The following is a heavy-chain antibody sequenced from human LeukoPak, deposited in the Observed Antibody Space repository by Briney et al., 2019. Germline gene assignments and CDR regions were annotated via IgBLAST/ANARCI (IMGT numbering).Heavy chain of an antibody. CDR2: ISYDGGNK. V-gene: IGHV3-30-3*01. Sequence: GRSLRLSCAASGFTFSSYAMHWVRQAPGKGLEWVAVISYDGGNKYYADSVKGRFTISRDNSKNTLYLQMNSLRAEDTAVYYCAKDIHTFIDYWGQGTLVTVSS. CDR3: AKDIHTFIDY. J-gene: IGHJ4*02. D-gene: IGHD2-2*02. CDR1: GFTFSSYA.